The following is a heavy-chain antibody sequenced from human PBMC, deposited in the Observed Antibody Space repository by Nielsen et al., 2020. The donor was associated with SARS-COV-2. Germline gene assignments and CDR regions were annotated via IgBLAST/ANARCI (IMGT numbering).Heavy chain of an antibody. CDR2: ISWNSGSI. CDR3: AKDSTYYYGLGYNY. J-gene: IGHJ4*02. CDR1: GFTFDDYA. V-gene: IGHV3-9*01. D-gene: IGHD3-10*01. Sequence: GGSLRLSCAASGFTFDDYAMHWVRQAPGKGLEWVSGISWNSGSIGYADSVKGRFTISRDNAKNSLYLQMNSLRAEDTALYYCAKDSTYYYGLGYNYWGQGTLVTVSS.